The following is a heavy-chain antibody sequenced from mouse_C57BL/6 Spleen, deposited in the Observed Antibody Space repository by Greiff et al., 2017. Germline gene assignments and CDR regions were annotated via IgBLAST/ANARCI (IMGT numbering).Heavy chain of an antibody. CDR3: TSYYGNYEDAMDY. Sequence: EVQLQQSGTVLARPGASVKMSCKTSGYTFTSYWMHWVKQRPGQGLEWIGAIYPGNSDTSYNQKFKGKAKLTAVTSASTAYMELSSLTNEDSAVYYCTSYYGNYEDAMDYWGQGTSVTVSS. D-gene: IGHD2-1*01. CDR2: IYPGNSDT. J-gene: IGHJ4*01. V-gene: IGHV1-5*01. CDR1: GYTFTSYW.